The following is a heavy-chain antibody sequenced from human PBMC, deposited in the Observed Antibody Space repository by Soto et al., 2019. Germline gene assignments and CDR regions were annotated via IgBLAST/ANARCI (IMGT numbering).Heavy chain of an antibody. D-gene: IGHD3-3*01. CDR1: GYTLTELS. CDR3: ATDVTIFGVAMKTFDY. CDR2: FDPEDGET. Sequence: ASAKVSCKLSGYTLTELSIHWVRQAPGKGLEWMGGFDPEDGETIYAQKFQGRVTMTEDTSTDTAYMELSSLRSEDTAVYYCATDVTIFGVAMKTFDYWGQGTLVTVSS. V-gene: IGHV1-24*01. J-gene: IGHJ4*02.